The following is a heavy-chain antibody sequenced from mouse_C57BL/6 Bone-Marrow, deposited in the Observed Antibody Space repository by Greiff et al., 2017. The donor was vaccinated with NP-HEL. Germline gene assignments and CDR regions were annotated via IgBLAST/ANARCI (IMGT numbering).Heavy chain of an antibody. V-gene: IGHV5-17*01. J-gene: IGHJ4*01. CDR1: GFTFSDYG. CDR2: ISSGSSTI. D-gene: IGHD4-1*01. Sequence: EVQLVESGGGLVKPGGSLKLSCAASGFTFSDYGMHWVRQAPEKGLEWVAYISSGSSTIYYADTVKGRFTISRDNAKNTLFLQMTRLRSEDTAIYYCARGDWGGHYYAMDYWGQGTSVTVSS. CDR3: ARGDWGGHYYAMDY.